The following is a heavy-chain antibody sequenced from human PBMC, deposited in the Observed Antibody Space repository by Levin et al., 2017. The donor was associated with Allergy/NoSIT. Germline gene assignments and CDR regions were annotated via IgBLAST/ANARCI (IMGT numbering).Heavy chain of an antibody. Sequence: LSLPCAASGFTFSSSWMSWVRQAPGKGLEWVANIKQDGSEKYYVDSVKGRFTISRDNAKNSLYLQMNSLRAEDTAVYYCARDAGYSSSWYSDYWGQGTLVTVSS. CDR2: IKQDGSEK. V-gene: IGHV3-7*01. D-gene: IGHD6-13*01. J-gene: IGHJ4*02. CDR3: ARDAGYSSSWYSDY. CDR1: GFTFSSSW.